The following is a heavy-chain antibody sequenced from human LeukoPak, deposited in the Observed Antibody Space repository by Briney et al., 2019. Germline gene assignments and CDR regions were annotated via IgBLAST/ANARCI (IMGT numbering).Heavy chain of an antibody. Sequence: SETLSLTCTVSGGSISSGVYYWSWIRQHPGKGLEWIVYICYSGSTYSNPSLKSRLTMSVDISKNQFSLKLSSVTAADTAVYYCARGVKGLRGAFDIWGQGTMVTVSS. J-gene: IGHJ3*02. V-gene: IGHV4-31*03. CDR1: GGSISSGVYY. CDR2: ICYSGST. D-gene: IGHD3-10*01. CDR3: ARGVKGLRGAFDI.